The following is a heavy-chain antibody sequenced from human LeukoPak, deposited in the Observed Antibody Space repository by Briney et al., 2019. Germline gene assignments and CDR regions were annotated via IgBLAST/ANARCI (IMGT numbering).Heavy chain of an antibody. Sequence: SGTLSLTCDVSGGSISNGNWWNWVRQPPGKGLEWIGEIYHTGRTNYNPSLKSRVSISVDKSKNQLSLNLNSVTAADTAVYYCVRCGSYCLDYWGQGTLVTVSS. J-gene: IGHJ4*02. V-gene: IGHV4-4*02. CDR2: IYHTGRT. CDR3: VRCGSYCLDY. D-gene: IGHD1-26*01. CDR1: GGSISNGNW.